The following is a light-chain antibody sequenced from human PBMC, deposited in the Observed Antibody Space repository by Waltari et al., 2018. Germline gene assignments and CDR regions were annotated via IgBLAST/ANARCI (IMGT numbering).Light chain of an antibody. Sequence: DIVMTQSPDSLAVSLGERATINCKSSQSVLHNSKNKNYLAWYQQKPGQPLKLLMYWASTRESGVPDRFSGSGSGKDVTLTISSLQAEDVAVYYCQQHYTAPITFGQGTRLDIK. V-gene: IGKV4-1*01. CDR2: WAS. CDR1: QSVLHNSKNKNY. J-gene: IGKJ5*01. CDR3: QQHYTAPIT.